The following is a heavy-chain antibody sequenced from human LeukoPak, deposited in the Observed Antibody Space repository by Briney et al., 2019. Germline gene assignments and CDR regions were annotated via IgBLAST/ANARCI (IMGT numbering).Heavy chain of an antibody. CDR2: IWYDGSNK. V-gene: IGHV3-33*01. J-gene: IGHJ4*02. CDR3: ARKISCGGDCYSLDY. Sequence: PGGSLRLSCAASGFTFSSYGMHWARQAPGKGLEWVAVIWYDGSNKYYADSVKGRFTISRDNSKNTLYLQMNSLRAEDTAVYYCARKISCGGDCYSLDYWGQGTLVTVSS. CDR1: GFTFSSYG. D-gene: IGHD2-21*01.